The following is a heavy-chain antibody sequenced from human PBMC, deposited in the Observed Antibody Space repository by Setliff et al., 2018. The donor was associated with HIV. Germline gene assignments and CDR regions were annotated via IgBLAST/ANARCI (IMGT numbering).Heavy chain of an antibody. D-gene: IGHD3-3*01. CDR1: GFTFSPYW. V-gene: IGHV3-74*03. CDR2: INSDGTST. Sequence: GGSLRLSCAASGFTFSPYWMHWVRQAPGKGLVWVSRINSDGTSTTYADSVKGRFNISRDNAKNTLYLQMNSLRAEDTAVYYCARVPYFSFWSGYFDIYGMDVWGQGTAVTVSS. CDR3: ARVPYFSFWSGYFDIYGMDV. J-gene: IGHJ6*02.